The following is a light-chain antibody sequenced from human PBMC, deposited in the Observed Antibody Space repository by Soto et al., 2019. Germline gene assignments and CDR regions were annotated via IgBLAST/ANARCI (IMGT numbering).Light chain of an antibody. J-gene: IGKJ4*01. CDR2: AAS. CDR1: QGISSY. V-gene: IGKV1-8*01. Sequence: AIRMTQSPSSFSASTGDRVTITCRASQGISSYLAWYQQKPGKAPKLLIYAASTLQSGVPSRFSGSGSGTDFTLTISCLQSEDFATDYCQQYYSYPLTFGGGPNVDIK. CDR3: QQYYSYPLT.